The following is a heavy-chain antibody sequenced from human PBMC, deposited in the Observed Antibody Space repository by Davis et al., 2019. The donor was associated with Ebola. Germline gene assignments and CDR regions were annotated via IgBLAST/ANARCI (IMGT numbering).Heavy chain of an antibody. CDR1: GFTFSDYY. D-gene: IGHD3-22*01. CDR2: ISSSGSTI. CDR3: ASQVVIGYYFDY. J-gene: IGHJ4*02. Sequence: PGGSLRLSCAASGFTFSDYYMSWIRQAPGKGLEWVSYISSSGSTIYYADSVKGRFTISRDNAKNSRYLQMNSLRAEDTAVYYCASQVVIGYYFDYWGQGTLVTVSS. V-gene: IGHV3-11*04.